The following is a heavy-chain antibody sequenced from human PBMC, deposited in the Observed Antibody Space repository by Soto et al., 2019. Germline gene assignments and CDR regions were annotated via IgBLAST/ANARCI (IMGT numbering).Heavy chain of an antibody. CDR3: AREVEDCSGGSCPSPWFDP. D-gene: IGHD2-15*01. V-gene: IGHV4-59*01. J-gene: IGHJ5*02. CDR2: IYYSGST. Sequence: SETLSLTCTVSGGSISSYYWSWIRQPPGKGLEWIGYIYYSGSTNYNPSLKSRVTISVDTSKNQFSLKLSSVTAADTAVYYCAREVEDCSGGSCPSPWFDPWGQGTLVTVSS. CDR1: GGSISSYY.